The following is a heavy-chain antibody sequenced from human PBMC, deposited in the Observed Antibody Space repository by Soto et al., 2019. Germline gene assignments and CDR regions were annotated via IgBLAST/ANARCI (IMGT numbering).Heavy chain of an antibody. Sequence: PGGSLRLSCVASGFTFRTYAIHWVRQAPGRGLEWVAVISSDGKNTFYSDSVKGRSNISRDNSKNTLFLQLSSLKPEDTALYYCARDGDNVDGSAFYPHPFDLWGQGTLVTVSS. D-gene: IGHD3-16*01. CDR3: ARDGDNVDGSAFYPHPFDL. V-gene: IGHV3-30*14. CDR1: GFTFRTYA. CDR2: ISSDGKNT. J-gene: IGHJ4*02.